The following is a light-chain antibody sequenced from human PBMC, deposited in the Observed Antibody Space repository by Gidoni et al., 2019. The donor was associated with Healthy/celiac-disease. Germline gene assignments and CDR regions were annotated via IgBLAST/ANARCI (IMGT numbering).Light chain of an antibody. CDR1: QAISNY. V-gene: IGKV1-33*01. CDR2: DAS. CDR3: QQYDNLLT. Sequence: DPVSITCQASQAISNYLNWYQQKPGKAPKLLIYDASNLETGVPSRFSGSGSGTDFTFTISSLQPEDIATYYCQQYDNLLTFGGGTKVEIK. J-gene: IGKJ4*01.